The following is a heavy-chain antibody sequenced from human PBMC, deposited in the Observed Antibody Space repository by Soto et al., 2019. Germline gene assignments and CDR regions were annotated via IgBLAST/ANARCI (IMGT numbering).Heavy chain of an antibody. J-gene: IGHJ4*02. CDR2: ISSSSSTI. Sequence: EVQLVESGGGLVQPGGSLRLSCAASGFTFSSYSMNWVRQAPGKGLEWVSYISSSSSTIYYADSVKGRFTISRENAKNSLYLQMNSLRAEDTAVYYCARDSYDSSVYYSLFDYWGQGTLVTVSS. CDR1: GFTFSSYS. D-gene: IGHD3-22*01. CDR3: ARDSYDSSVYYSLFDY. V-gene: IGHV3-48*01.